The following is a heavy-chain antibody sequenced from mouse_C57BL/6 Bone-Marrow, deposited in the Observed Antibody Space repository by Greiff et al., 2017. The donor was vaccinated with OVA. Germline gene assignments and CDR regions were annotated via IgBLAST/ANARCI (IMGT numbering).Heavy chain of an antibody. Sequence: EVKLMESGGGLVKPGGSLKLSCAASGFTFSDYGMHWVRQAPEKGLEWVAYISSGSSTIYYADTVKGRFTISRDNAKNTLFLQMTSLGSEDTAMYYCAREDRFDYWGQGTTLTVSS. D-gene: IGHD2-14*01. CDR2: ISSGSSTI. V-gene: IGHV5-17*01. CDR3: AREDRFDY. J-gene: IGHJ2*01. CDR1: GFTFSDYG.